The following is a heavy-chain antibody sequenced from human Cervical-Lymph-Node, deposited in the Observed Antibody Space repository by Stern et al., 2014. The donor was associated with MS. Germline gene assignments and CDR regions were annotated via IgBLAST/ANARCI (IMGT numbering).Heavy chain of an antibody. CDR1: GYNFATYW. D-gene: IGHD3-16*01. CDR2: VYPGDSDA. CDR3: ARRDYGNSAFGY. V-gene: IGHV5-51*01. J-gene: IGHJ4*02. Sequence: EVQLVESGAEVKKPGESLKISCKGFGYNFATYWIGWVRHMPGKGLEWMGIVYPGDSDAIYSPSFQGQVTISADKSISTAYLQWSGLKASDSAIYYCARRDYGNSAFGYWGQGTLVTVSS.